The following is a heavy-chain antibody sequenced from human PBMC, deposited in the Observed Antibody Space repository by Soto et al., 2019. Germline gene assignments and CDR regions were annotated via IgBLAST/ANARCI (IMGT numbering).Heavy chain of an antibody. V-gene: IGHV1-46*01. CDR1: GYSFTTYN. Sequence: ASVKVSCKASGYSFTTYNIHWVRQAPGQGLEWMGVVNPSSGSTSYAQKFQGRVTMTRDTSTSTVYMELSSLRSEDAAVYFCARWAPDAFHVWGQGTLVTVSS. CDR3: ARWAPDAFHV. CDR2: VNPSSGST. J-gene: IGHJ3*01.